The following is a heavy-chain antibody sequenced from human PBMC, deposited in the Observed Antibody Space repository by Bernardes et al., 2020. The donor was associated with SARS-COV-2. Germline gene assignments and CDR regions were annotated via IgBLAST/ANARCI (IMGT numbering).Heavy chain of an antibody. CDR1: GYTFSDYY. J-gene: IGHJ4*02. D-gene: IGHD3-22*01. CDR2: ISPKSGAT. CDR3: ARTFYYDRGGNSVFAQ. V-gene: IGHV1-2*02. Sequence: ASMKVSCKASGYTFSDYYIHWVRQAPGQGFEWMGWISPKSGATNYAQKFQGRVTMTRDTAISTEYMQLSRLTSDDTAVYYCARTFYYDRGGNSVFAQWGQGTLVFVS.